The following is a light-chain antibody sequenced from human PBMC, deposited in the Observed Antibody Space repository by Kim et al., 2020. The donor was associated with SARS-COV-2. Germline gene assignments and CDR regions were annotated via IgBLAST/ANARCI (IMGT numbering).Light chain of an antibody. Sequence: GLMVPLSCSGSNSNIGSDTINWYQKLPGMAPKHHISSTNQRPSGVPDRFSASKSGTSASLAISELQSDDEADYYCAAWDDGVKTLLLGGGTQLTVL. CDR3: AAWDDGVKTLL. CDR2: STN. CDR1: NSNIGSDT. V-gene: IGLV1-44*01. J-gene: IGLJ2*01.